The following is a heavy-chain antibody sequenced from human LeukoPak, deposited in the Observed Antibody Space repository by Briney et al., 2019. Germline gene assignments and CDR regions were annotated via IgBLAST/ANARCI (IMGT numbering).Heavy chain of an antibody. D-gene: IGHD3-22*01. J-gene: IGHJ4*02. CDR1: GYTFTSYG. CDR3: ARTYYDSSSYFPFDY. V-gene: IGHV1-18*01. Sequence: ASVKVTCKASGYTFTSYGINWVRQAPGQGLEWMGWISTYSGNTNYAQKLQGRVTMTANQSTSTAYMELRSLRSDDTAVYYCARTYYDSSSYFPFDYWGQGTLVTVSS. CDR2: ISTYSGNT.